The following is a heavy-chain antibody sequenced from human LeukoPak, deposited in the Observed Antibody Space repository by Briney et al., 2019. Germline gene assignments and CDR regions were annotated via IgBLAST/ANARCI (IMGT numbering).Heavy chain of an antibody. J-gene: IGHJ6*02. D-gene: IGHD4-17*01. CDR3: ANLYGDPYYYYYGMDV. CDR1: GFTFSSYG. CDR2: ISYDGSNK. V-gene: IGHV3-30*18. Sequence: GGSLRLSCAASGFTFSSYGMHWVRQAPGKGLEWVAVISYDGSNKYYADSVKGRFTISRDNSKNTLYLQMNSLRAEDTAVYYCANLYGDPYYYYYGMDVWGQGTTVTVSS.